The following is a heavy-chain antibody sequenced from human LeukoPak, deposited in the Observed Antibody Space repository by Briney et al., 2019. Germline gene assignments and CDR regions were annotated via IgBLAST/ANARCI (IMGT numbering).Heavy chain of an antibody. V-gene: IGHV3-23*01. CDR2: ISPSGDSI. D-gene: IGHD2-2*01. Sequence: GGSLGLSCAASGFTFSIHWMHWVRQDPGKGLEWVSHISPSGDSIYYADSVKGRFTISRDSSKNTLSLQRNSLRAEDTAVYYWAKIPKGGYFDYWGQGTLVTVSS. CDR3: AKIPKGGYFDY. J-gene: IGHJ4*02. CDR1: GFTFSIHW.